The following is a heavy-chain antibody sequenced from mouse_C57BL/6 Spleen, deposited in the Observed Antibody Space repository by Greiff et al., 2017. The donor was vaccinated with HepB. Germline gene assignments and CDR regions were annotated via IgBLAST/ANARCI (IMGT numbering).Heavy chain of an antibody. CDR2: IRSKSNNYAT. Sequence: EVQLVESGGGLVQPKGSLKLSCAASGFSFNTYAMNWVRQAPGKGLEWVARIRSKSNNYATYYADSVKDRFTISRDDSESMLYLQMNNLKTEDTAMYYCVRQTGTCFDYWGQGTTLTVSS. D-gene: IGHD4-1*01. V-gene: IGHV10-1*01. CDR1: GFSFNTYA. CDR3: VRQTGTCFDY. J-gene: IGHJ2*01.